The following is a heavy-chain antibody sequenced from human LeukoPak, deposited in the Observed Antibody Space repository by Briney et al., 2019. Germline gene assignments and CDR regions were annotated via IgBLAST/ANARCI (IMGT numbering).Heavy chain of an antibody. CDR1: GFTFSSYS. CDR2: ISSTSTYV. J-gene: IGHJ6*03. Sequence: GGSLRLSCAASGFTFSSYSMNWVRQAPGKGLEWVSSISSTSTYVYYADSVKGRFTISRDNAKNSLYLQMNSLRAEDTAVYYCARRSFPPTTIPPPYYYRAVGGKGPTVTVSS. CDR3: ARRSFPPTTIPPPYYYRAV. D-gene: IGHD5-24*01. V-gene: IGHV3-21*01.